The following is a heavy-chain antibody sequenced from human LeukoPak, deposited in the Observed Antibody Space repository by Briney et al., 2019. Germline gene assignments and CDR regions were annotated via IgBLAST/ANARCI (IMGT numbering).Heavy chain of an antibody. D-gene: IGHD4-23*01. CDR1: GGSITSSSYN. CDR3: TRQGDGGRAFDY. V-gene: IGHV4-39*01. J-gene: IGHJ4*02. CDR2: NGNT. Sequence: SETLSLTCTVSGGSITSSSYNWGWIRQTPGKGLEWIGTNGNTYYNASLKSRVSISGDTSNNQFSLRLTSVTATDTAVYYCTRQGDGGRAFDYWGQGILVTVSS.